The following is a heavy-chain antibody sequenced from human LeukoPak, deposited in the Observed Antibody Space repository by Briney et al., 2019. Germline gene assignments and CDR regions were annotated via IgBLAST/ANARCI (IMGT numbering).Heavy chain of an antibody. J-gene: IGHJ4*02. CDR2: INPSGGST. CDR1: GYTFTSYY. V-gene: IGHV1-46*01. D-gene: IGHD6-13*01. CDR3: ARDTRIAAAGTSCYFDY. Sequence: GASAKVSCKASGYTFTSYYMHWVRQAPGQGLEWMGIINPSGGSTSYAQKFQGRVTMTRDMSTSTVYMELSSLRSEDTAVYYCARDTRIAAAGTSCYFDYWGQGTLVTVSS.